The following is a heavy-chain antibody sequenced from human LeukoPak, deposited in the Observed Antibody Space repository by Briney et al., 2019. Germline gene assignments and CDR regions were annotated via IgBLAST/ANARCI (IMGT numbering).Heavy chain of an antibody. D-gene: IGHD3-22*01. CDR3: ARAGYYDSSFIGG. V-gene: IGHV4-59*01. CDR2: IYYSGST. CDR1: GGSISSYY. Sequence: SGTLSLTCTVSGGSISSYYWSWIRQPPGKGLEWIGYIYYSGSTNYNPSLKSRVTISVDTSKNQFSLKLSSVTAADTAVYYWARAGYYDSSFIGGWGQGTLVTVSS. J-gene: IGHJ4*02.